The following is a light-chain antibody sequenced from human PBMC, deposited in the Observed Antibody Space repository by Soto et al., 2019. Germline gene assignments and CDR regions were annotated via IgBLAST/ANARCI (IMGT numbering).Light chain of an antibody. V-gene: IGKV3-20*01. J-gene: IGKJ2*01. Sequence: EIVLTQSPGTLSLAPGERATLSCRASQSVSGSYLAWYQQKPGQAPRLLIYSASSRATGIPDRFSGSGSGTDFTLTINRLEREDFAVYYCQQYGSSTMSSLGRGTKLELK. CDR2: SAS. CDR3: QQYGSSTMSS. CDR1: QSVSGSY.